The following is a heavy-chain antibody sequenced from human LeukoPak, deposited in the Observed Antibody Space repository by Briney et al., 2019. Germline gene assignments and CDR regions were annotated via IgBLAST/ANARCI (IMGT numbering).Heavy chain of an antibody. J-gene: IGHJ4*02. D-gene: IGHD5-18*01. Sequence: SETLSLTCTASGGSISSGGYYWSWIRQHPGKGLEWIGYIYYSGSTYYNPSLKSRVTISVDTSKNQFSLKLSFVTAADTAVYYCARDATTAMVSYFDYWGQGTLVTVSS. CDR3: ARDATTAMVSYFDY. CDR2: IYYSGST. V-gene: IGHV4-31*03. CDR1: GGSISSGGYY.